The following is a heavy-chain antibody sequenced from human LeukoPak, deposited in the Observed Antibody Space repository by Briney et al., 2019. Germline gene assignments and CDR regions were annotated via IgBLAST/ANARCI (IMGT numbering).Heavy chain of an antibody. CDR2: INTNTGNP. CDR1: GYTFTNYA. V-gene: IGHV7-4-1*02. CDR3: ARTIGRYSSGWYEVPPTD. D-gene: IGHD6-19*01. J-gene: IGHJ4*02. Sequence: ASVKVSCKASGYTFTNYAVNWVRQAPGQGLEWMGWINTNTGNPTYAQGFTGRLVFSLDTSVSTAYLQISSLKAEDTAVYYCARTIGRYSSGWYEVPPTDWGQGTLVTVSS.